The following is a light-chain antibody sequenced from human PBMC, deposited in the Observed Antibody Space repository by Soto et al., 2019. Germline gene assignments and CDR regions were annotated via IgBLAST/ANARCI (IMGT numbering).Light chain of an antibody. Sequence: EIVMTQSPVTLSVSPRERATLSCRASQNILNNLAWYQQIRGQAPRLLIYGASTRATGVPARFSGSGSGTEFTLTISSLQSEDFALYYCQQYNTWPLTFGGGTKVDIK. CDR1: QNILNN. CDR2: GAS. CDR3: QQYNTWPLT. V-gene: IGKV3-15*01. J-gene: IGKJ4*01.